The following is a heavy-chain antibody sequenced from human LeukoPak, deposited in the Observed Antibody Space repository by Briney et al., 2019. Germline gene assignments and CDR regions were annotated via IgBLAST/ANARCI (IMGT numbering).Heavy chain of an antibody. V-gene: IGHV4-59*01. Sequence: PSETLSLTCTVSGGSISSYYWSWNRQPPGKGLEWIGYIYYSGSTNYNPSLKSRVTISVDTSKNQFSLKLSSVTAADTAVYYCAREGRLYYGMDVWGQGTTVTVSS. J-gene: IGHJ6*02. D-gene: IGHD1-1*01. CDR3: AREGRLYYGMDV. CDR2: IYYSGST. CDR1: GGSISSYY.